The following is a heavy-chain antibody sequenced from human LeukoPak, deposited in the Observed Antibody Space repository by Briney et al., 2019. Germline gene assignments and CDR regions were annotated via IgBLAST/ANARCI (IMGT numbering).Heavy chain of an antibody. J-gene: IGHJ4*02. D-gene: IGHD2-15*01. V-gene: IGHV1-8*01. Sequence: ASVKVSCKASGYTFTSYDINWVRQATGQGLEWMGWMNPNSGNTGYAQKFQGRVTMTRNTSISTAYMELSSLRSEDTAVYYRARVSCSGGSCYQGYWGQGTLVTVSS. CDR3: ARVSCSGGSCYQGY. CDR2: MNPNSGNT. CDR1: GYTFTSYD.